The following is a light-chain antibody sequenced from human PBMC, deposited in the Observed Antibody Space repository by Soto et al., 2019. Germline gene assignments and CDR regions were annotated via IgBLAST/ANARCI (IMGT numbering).Light chain of an antibody. V-gene: IGKV3-15*01. CDR1: QSVNSN. CDR2: GAS. J-gene: IGKJ2*01. CDR3: QQYNNWYT. Sequence: EIVMTQSPATLSVSPGERATLSCRASQSVNSNLAWYQQRPGQAPRLLMYGASTRATGIPARFSGSVSGTEFTLTISSLQSEDFAVYYCQQYNNWYTFGQGTKLEIK.